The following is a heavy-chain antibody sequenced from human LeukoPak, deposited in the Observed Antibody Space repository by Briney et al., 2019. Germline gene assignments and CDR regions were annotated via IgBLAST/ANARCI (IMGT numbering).Heavy chain of an antibody. V-gene: IGHV3-66*04. CDR2: LYRGGTI. CDR1: GFNVSSNY. J-gene: IGHJ4*02. CDR3: ARQGQQYYGSGSYYYYFDY. D-gene: IGHD3-10*01. Sequence: GGSLRLSCAASGFNVSSNYMSWVRQAPGKGLEWVSVLYRGGTIYYADSVRGRFTISRDNSKNTLYLQMNSLRAEDTAVYYCARQGQQYYGSGSYYYYFDYWGQGTLVTVSS.